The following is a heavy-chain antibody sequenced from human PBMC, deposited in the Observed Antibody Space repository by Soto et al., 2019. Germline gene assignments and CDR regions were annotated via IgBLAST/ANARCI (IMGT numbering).Heavy chain of an antibody. V-gene: IGHV1-2*02. CDR2: VHPNSGGT. D-gene: IGHD4-4*01. J-gene: IGHJ6*04. CDR1: GYTFSVYH. Sequence: AAVKVSCNSSGYTFSVYHMHWVRQAPGQGLEWMGWVHPNSGGTNYAQSFEGRVTMTRDTSINTAYMELSRRTSDDTAVYYCAKELQSGMDFWGKGTKVTV. CDR3: AKELQSGMDF.